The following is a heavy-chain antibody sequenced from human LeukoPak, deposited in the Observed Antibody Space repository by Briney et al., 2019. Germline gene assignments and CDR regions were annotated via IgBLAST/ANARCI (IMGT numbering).Heavy chain of an antibody. D-gene: IGHD4-17*01. CDR2: ISSSTDYI. CDR3: ARDAYGDYSFDY. J-gene: IGHJ4*02. V-gene: IGHV3-21*01. Sequence: GGSLRLSCAASGFTFSSYSMNWVRQAPGKGLEWVSSISSSTDYIYYADSMKGRFTISRDNAKNSLYLQMNSLRAGDTAVYYCARDAYGDYSFDYWGQGTLVTVSS. CDR1: GFTFSSYS.